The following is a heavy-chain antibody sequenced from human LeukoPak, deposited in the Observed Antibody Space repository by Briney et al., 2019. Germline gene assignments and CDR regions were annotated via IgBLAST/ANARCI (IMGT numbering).Heavy chain of an antibody. CDR2: ISYGGSNK. D-gene: IGHD2-2*01. CDR3: AKDFGCSSTSCYPYFDY. Sequence: GGSLRLSCAASGFTFSSYGMHWVRQAPGKGLEWVAVISYGGSNKYYADSVKGRFTISRDNSKNTLYLQMNSLRAEGTAVYYCAKDFGCSSTSCYPYFDYWGQGTLVTVSS. V-gene: IGHV3-30*18. J-gene: IGHJ4*02. CDR1: GFTFSSYG.